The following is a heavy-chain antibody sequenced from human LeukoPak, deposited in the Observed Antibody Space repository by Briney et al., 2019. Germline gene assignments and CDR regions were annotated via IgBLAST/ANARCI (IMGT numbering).Heavy chain of an antibody. CDR2: IKQDGSEK. CDR3: ARRSVHYDFWSDYRGGFDY. J-gene: IGHJ4*02. V-gene: IGHV3-7*01. Sequence: GGSLRLSCAASRFTFSSYWMNWVRQAPGKGLEWVANIKQDGSEKYYVDSVKGRFTISRDNAKNSLYLQMNSLRAEDTAVYYCARRSVHYDFWSDYRGGFDYWGQGTLVTVSS. D-gene: IGHD3-3*01. CDR1: RFTFSSYW.